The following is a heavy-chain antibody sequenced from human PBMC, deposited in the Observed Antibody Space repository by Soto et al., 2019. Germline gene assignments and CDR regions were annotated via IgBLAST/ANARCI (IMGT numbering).Heavy chain of an antibody. V-gene: IGHV4-30-4*08. J-gene: IGHJ6*02. CDR2: IHYTGSI. CDR3: AREDDGGDRDYYGLDV. CDR1: GGSISSEYFH. D-gene: IGHD2-21*02. Sequence: SSETRSLTCAVSGGSISSEYFHWTWIRQSPGKGLEWIGYIHYTGSIMYNPSFKSRLTMAVDTTKNQFSLQLTSVTAADTAVYFCAREDDGGDRDYYGLDVWGQGTTVTVSS.